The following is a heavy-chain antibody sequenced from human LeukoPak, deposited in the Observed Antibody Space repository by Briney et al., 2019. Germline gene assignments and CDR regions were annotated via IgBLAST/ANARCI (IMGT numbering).Heavy chain of an antibody. Sequence: GGSLRLSCAASGFTFSSYAMSWVRQAPGKGLEWVSAISGSGGSTYYADSVKGRFTISRGNSKNTLYLQMNSLRAEDTAVYYCAKDMGSSCTCDYWGQGTLVTVSS. J-gene: IGHJ4*02. V-gene: IGHV3-23*01. CDR3: AKDMGSSCTCDY. CDR1: GFTFSSYA. CDR2: ISGSGGST. D-gene: IGHD6-13*01.